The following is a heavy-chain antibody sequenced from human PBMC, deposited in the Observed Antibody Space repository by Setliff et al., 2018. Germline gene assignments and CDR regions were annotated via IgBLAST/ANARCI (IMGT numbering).Heavy chain of an antibody. Sequence: KTSETLSLTCTVSGGSISSYYWSWIRQPPGKRLEWSGYIYYSGSTNYNPSLESRVTISVDTSKNQFSLRLNSATAADTAVYYCARLRGAFDYWGQGTLVTVSS. J-gene: IGHJ4*02. D-gene: IGHD3-16*01. CDR3: ARLRGAFDY. CDR1: GGSISSYY. CDR2: IYYSGST. V-gene: IGHV4-59*01.